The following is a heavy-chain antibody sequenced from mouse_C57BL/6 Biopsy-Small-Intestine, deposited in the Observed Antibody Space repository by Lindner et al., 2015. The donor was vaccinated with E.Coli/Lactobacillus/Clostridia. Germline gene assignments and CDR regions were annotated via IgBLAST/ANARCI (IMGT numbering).Heavy chain of an antibody. CDR1: GFNIKDDY. CDR3: APLAY. J-gene: IGHJ3*01. CDR2: IDPANGNT. Sequence: VQLQESGAELVRPGASVKLSCTASGFNIKDDYMHWVKQRPEQGLEWIGRIDPANGNTKYAPKFQDKATTTADTSSNTAYLQLSSLTSEDTAVYYCAPLAYWGQGTLVTVSA. V-gene: IGHV14-3*01.